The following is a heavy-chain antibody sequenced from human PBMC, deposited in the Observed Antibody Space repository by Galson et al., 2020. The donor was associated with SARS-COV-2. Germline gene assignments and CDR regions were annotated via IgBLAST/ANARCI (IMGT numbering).Heavy chain of an antibody. V-gene: IGHV2-5*01. Sequence: SGPTLVKPTQTLTLTCTFSGFSLSTSGVGVGWIRQPPGKALEWLALIYWNDDKRYSPPLENRLTITKDTSKNQVVLTMTNMDPVDTATYYCAHPSEEGFCSGDSCINYFDYWGQGTLVTVSS. CDR2: IYWNDDK. CDR1: GFSLSTSGVG. D-gene: IGHD2-15*01. CDR3: AHPSEEGFCSGDSCINYFDY. J-gene: IGHJ4*02.